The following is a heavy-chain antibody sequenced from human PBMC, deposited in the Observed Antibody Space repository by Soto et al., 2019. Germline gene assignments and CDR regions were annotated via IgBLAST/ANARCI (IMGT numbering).Heavy chain of an antibody. CDR1: GYTFTSYA. CDR2: INAGNGNT. Sequence: ASVKVSCKASGYTFTSYAMHWVRQAPGQRLEWMGWINAGNGNTKYPQTFRGRVTMTIDTSSSTAYMEVKSLRSDDTAVYYCARVSSWELRFFDFWGQGTLVTVSS. V-gene: IGHV1-3*01. CDR3: ARVSSWELRFFDF. J-gene: IGHJ4*02. D-gene: IGHD1-26*01.